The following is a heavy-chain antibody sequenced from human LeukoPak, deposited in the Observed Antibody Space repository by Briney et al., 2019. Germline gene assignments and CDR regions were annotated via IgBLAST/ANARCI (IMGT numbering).Heavy chain of an antibody. Sequence: SETLSLTCAVYGGSFSGYYWSWIRQPPGKGLEWIGEINHSGSTNYNPSLKSRVTISVDTSKNQFSLKLSSVTAADTAVYYCARSVGDSGSYNIFDYWGQGTLVTVSS. D-gene: IGHD1-26*01. CDR2: INHSGST. J-gene: IGHJ4*02. V-gene: IGHV4-34*01. CDR3: ARSVGDSGSYNIFDY. CDR1: GGSFSGYY.